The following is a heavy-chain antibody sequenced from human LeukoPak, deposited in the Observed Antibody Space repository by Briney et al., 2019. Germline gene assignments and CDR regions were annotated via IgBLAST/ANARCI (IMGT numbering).Heavy chain of an antibody. D-gene: IGHD6-19*01. CDR3: ARDQGSGWSLGVDV. V-gene: IGHV7-4-1*02. CDR2: INTNTGNP. J-gene: IGHJ6*02. Sequence: ASVKVSCKASGYTSTSYAMNWVRQAPGQGLEWMGWINTNTGNPTYAQGFTGRFVFSLDTSVSTAYLQISSLKAEDIAVYYCARDQGSGWSLGVDVWGQGTTVTVSS. CDR1: GYTSTSYA.